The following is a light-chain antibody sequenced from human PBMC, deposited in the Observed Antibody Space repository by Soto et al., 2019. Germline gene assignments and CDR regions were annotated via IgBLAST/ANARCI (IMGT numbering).Light chain of an antibody. CDR3: QQSYSTPLT. Sequence: ELVLTQSPATLSLSPGQRATLSCRASQSVDNYLDWYQQKPGQAPRLLIYESSNRATGIPARFSGSGSGTDFTLTISSLQPEDFATYYCQQSYSTPLTFGGGTKVDIK. CDR2: ESS. V-gene: IGKV3-11*01. J-gene: IGKJ4*01. CDR1: QSVDNY.